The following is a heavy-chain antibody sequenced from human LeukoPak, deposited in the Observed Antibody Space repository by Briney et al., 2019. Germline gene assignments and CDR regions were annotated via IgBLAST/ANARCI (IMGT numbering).Heavy chain of an antibody. Sequence: ASVKVSCKASGYTFTSYGLTWVRQAPGQGLEWMGIINPTGGNINYAQKFQGRVTMTRDTSTSTVYMELSSLRSEDTAVHYCARDGWFYYDSSDYSGFDYWGQGTLVTVSS. V-gene: IGHV1-46*01. CDR3: ARDGWFYYDSSDYSGFDY. D-gene: IGHD3-22*01. CDR1: GYTFTSYG. J-gene: IGHJ4*02. CDR2: INPTGGNI.